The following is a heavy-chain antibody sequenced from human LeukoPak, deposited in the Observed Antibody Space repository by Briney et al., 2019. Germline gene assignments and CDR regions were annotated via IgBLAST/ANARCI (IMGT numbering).Heavy chain of an antibody. V-gene: IGHV3-9*01. Sequence: QPGRSLRLSCAASGFIFGDYAMHWVRHAPGKGLEWVSGITWNSVSIGYADSVKGRFTISRDNAKNSLYLQMSSLRAEDTAFYYCAKGLAVSGEDYWGQGTLVTVSS. CDR2: ITWNSVSI. J-gene: IGHJ4*02. CDR1: GFIFGDYA. D-gene: IGHD6-19*01. CDR3: AKGLAVSGEDY.